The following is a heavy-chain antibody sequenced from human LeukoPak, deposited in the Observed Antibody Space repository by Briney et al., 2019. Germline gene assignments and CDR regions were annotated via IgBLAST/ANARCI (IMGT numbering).Heavy chain of an antibody. Sequence: GESLRLSCAASGFTFTNARMNWVRQAPGKGLAWVGRIKSKGDGETTDYAAPVKGRFTMSRDDSKATVYLQMNYLEAEDAAVYYCTTDLGLTMIRGVIVSWGQGALVTVSS. CDR3: TTDLGLTMIRGVIVS. CDR2: IKSKGDGETT. D-gene: IGHD3-10*01. J-gene: IGHJ5*01. CDR1: GFTFTNAR. V-gene: IGHV3-15*01.